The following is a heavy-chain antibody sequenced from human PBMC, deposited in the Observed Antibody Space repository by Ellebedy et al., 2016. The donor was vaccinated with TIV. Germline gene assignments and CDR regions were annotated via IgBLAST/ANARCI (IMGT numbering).Heavy chain of an antibody. V-gene: IGHV4-34*01. CDR1: GGSFSGYY. Sequence: MPSETLSLTCAVYGGSFSGYYWSWIRQPPGKGLEWIGEINHSGSTNYNPSLKSRVTISVDTSKNQFSLNLNSVTAADTAVYFCARRRGQQLVDDAFDFWGQGTMVTVSS. CDR2: INHSGST. D-gene: IGHD6-13*01. CDR3: ARRRGQQLVDDAFDF. J-gene: IGHJ3*01.